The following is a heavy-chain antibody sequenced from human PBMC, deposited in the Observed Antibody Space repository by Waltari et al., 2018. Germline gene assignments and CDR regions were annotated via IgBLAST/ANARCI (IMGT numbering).Heavy chain of an antibody. V-gene: IGHV5-51*01. CDR1: GYSFTSYW. J-gene: IGHJ4*02. Sequence: EVQLVQSGAEVKKPGESLKISCKGSGYSFTSYWIGWVRQMPGKGLGWMGIRSPGESDTSYSPSSQGQVTISADKSISTAYLQWSSLKASDTAMYYCARGFNRPLYYYDSSGSVDYWGQGTLVTVSS. CDR2: RSPGESDT. CDR3: ARGFNRPLYYYDSSGSVDY. D-gene: IGHD3-22*01.